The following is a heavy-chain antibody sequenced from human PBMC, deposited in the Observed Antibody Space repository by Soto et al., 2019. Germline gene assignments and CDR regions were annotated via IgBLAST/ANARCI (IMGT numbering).Heavy chain of an antibody. CDR1: GFTFNTFG. J-gene: IGHJ4*02. Sequence: GGSLRLSCAASGFTFNTFGMHWVRQAPGKGLEWVAVISYDGSDKYYSDSVRGRFTISRDNSMNTLYLQMNSLRTEDTAVYYCAKSPNFYCSSYYCYKYYFDYWGQGTLVTFSS. V-gene: IGHV3-30*18. CDR2: ISYDGSDK. D-gene: IGHD3-22*01. CDR3: AKSPNFYCSSYYCYKYYFDY.